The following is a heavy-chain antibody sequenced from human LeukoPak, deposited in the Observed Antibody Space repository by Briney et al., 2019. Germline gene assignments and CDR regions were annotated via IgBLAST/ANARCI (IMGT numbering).Heavy chain of an antibody. CDR3: ARGTKGPRKIYYFDY. CDR2: MNPNSGNT. D-gene: IGHD1-14*01. V-gene: IGHV1-8*01. Sequence: ASVKVSCKASGYTFTSYDINWVRQATGQGLEWMGWMNPNSGNTGSAQKFQGRVTMTRKTSISTAYMEPSRLRSEDPAVYYCARGTKGPRKIYYFDYWGQGTLVTVSS. CDR1: GYTFTSYD. J-gene: IGHJ4*02.